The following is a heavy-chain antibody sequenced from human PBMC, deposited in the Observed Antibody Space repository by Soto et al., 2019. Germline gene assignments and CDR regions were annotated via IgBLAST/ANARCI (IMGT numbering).Heavy chain of an antibody. CDR3: ARNLMDYDILTSYQIPNYSDY. CDR2: RNAGNGNT. J-gene: IGHJ4*02. CDR1: GYSCTIYA. D-gene: IGHD3-9*01. Sequence: ASVKLSCKASGYSCTIYAMHWGRQAPGQRIEWMGWRNAGNGNTKYSQKFHGRATITRDTSASTAYTELSSLRSEDTAVYYCARNLMDYDILTSYQIPNYSDYWGQGTLVTVSS. V-gene: IGHV1-3*01.